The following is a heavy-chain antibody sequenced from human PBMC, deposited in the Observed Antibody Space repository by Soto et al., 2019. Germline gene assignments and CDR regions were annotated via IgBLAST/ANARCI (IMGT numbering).Heavy chain of an antibody. CDR2: ISYDGSNK. J-gene: IGHJ5*02. Sequence: QVQLVESGGGVVQPGRSLRLSCAASGFTFSSYAMHWVRQAPGKGLEWVAVISYDGSNKYYADSVKGRFTISRDNSKNTLYLQMNSLRAEDTAVYYCAKDLIAAAGTGNWFDPWGQGTLVTVSS. CDR1: GFTFSSYA. CDR3: AKDLIAAAGTGNWFDP. V-gene: IGHV3-30-3*01. D-gene: IGHD6-13*01.